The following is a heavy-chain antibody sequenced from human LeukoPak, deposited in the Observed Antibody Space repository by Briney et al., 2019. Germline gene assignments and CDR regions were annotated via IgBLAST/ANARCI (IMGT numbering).Heavy chain of an antibody. Sequence: ASVKVSCKASGYTFTSYGISWVRQAPGQGLEWMGWIGAYNGNTNYAQKLQGRVTMTTDTSTSTAYMELRSLRSDDTAVYYCARDSGYYGSGYGMDVWGQGTTVTVSS. CDR3: ARDSGYYGSGYGMDV. V-gene: IGHV1-18*01. J-gene: IGHJ6*02. CDR1: GYTFTSYG. D-gene: IGHD3-10*01. CDR2: IGAYNGNT.